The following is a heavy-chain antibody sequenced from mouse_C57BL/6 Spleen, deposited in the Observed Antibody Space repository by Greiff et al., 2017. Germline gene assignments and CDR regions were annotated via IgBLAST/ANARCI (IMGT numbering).Heavy chain of an antibody. CDR1: GYTFTSYT. V-gene: IGHV1-4*01. CDR3: ARGNSNYGYFDV. D-gene: IGHD2-5*01. Sequence: QVQLQQSGAELARPGASVKMSCKASGYTFTSYTMHWVKQRPGQGLEWIGYINPSSGYTKYNQKFKDKATLTADKSSSTAYMQLSSLTSEDSAVYYCARGNSNYGYFDVWGTGTTVTVSS. CDR2: INPSSGYT. J-gene: IGHJ1*03.